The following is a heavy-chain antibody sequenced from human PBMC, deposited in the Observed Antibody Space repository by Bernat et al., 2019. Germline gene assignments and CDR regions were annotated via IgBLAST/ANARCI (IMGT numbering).Heavy chain of an antibody. V-gene: IGHV3-33*08. CDR2: IWYDGRNK. Sequence: VQLVESGGGLVQPGGSLRLSCASSGFSFSSYGMHWVRQAPGKGLEWVAVIWYDGRNKYYADSVKGRFTISRDNSKNTLYLQMNSLRAEDTAVYYCARDQINYYDSSRIRRGFDPWGQGTLVTVSS. CDR1: GFSFSSYG. D-gene: IGHD3-22*01. J-gene: IGHJ5*02. CDR3: ARDQINYYDSSRIRRGFDP.